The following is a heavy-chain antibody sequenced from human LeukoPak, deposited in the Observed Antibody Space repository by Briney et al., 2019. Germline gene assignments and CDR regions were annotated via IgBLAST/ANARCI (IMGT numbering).Heavy chain of an antibody. Sequence: GASVKVSCKASGYTFTSYDITWVRQAPGQGLEWMGWISAYNGNTNYAQKLQVRVTMTTDTSTSTAYMELRSLRSDDTAVYYCARHYCTIGVCHTFDYWGQGTLVTVSS. CDR2: ISAYNGNT. D-gene: IGHD2-8*01. CDR3: ARHYCTIGVCHTFDY. V-gene: IGHV1-18*01. CDR1: GYTFTSYD. J-gene: IGHJ4*02.